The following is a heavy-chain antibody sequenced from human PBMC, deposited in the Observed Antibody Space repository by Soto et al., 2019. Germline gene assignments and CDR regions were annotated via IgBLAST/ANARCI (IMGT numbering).Heavy chain of an antibody. J-gene: IGHJ4*02. D-gene: IGHD5-12*01. CDR3: ARGDSGYDPLDY. V-gene: IGHV4-4*02. Sequence: QVQLQESGPGLVKPSGTLSLTCAVSGGSISSSNWWSWVRQPPGKGLEWIGEIYHSGSTNYNPSLKSRATISLDKSKDQFSLKLSSVTAADTAVYYCARGDSGYDPLDYWGQGTLVTVSS. CDR1: GGSISSSNW. CDR2: IYHSGST.